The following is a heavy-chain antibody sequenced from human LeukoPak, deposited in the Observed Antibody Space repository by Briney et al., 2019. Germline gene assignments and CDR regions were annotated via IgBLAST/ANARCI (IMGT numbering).Heavy chain of an antibody. V-gene: IGHV4-61*02. J-gene: IGHJ4*02. Sequence: SETLSLTCTVSGNSISSGDYYWGWIRQPAGKGLEWIGRIYTSGSTTYNPSLKSRVTISGDTSENQFSLRLSSVPAADTAVYYCARASYSYDISGWVPFDYWGQGTLVTVSS. D-gene: IGHD3-22*01. CDR3: ARASYSYDISGWVPFDY. CDR1: GNSISSGDYY. CDR2: IYTSGST.